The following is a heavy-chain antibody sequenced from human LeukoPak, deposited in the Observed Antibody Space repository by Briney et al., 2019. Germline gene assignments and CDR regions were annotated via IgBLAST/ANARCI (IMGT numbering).Heavy chain of an antibody. CDR1: GGSLSSYY. Sequence: SETLSLTCTVSGGSLSSYYWSWVRQPAGKGLEWIGRIYTTGSTNYSPSLKSRVTMSVDKSKNQLSLKRNSVTAADTAVYYCARAPATVTIEYFDYWDQGTLVTVSS. J-gene: IGHJ4*02. CDR2: IYTTGST. D-gene: IGHD4-17*01. V-gene: IGHV4-4*07. CDR3: ARAPATVTIEYFDY.